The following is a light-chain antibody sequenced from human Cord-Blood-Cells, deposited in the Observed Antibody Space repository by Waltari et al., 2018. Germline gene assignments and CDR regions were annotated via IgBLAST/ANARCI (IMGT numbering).Light chain of an antibody. V-gene: IGKV3-15*01. CDR2: GAS. J-gene: IGKJ4*01. Sequence: EIVMTQHPATPSVSPGERATLSCRASQSVSSNLAWYQQKPGQAPRLLIYGASTRATGIPARFSGSGSGTEFTLTISSLQSEDFAVYYCQQYNNWPPLTFGGGTKVEIK. CDR1: QSVSSN. CDR3: QQYNNWPPLT.